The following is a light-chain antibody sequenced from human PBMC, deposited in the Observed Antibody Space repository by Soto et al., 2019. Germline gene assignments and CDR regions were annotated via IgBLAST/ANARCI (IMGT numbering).Light chain of an antibody. V-gene: IGKV3-20*01. CDR3: QQYGSSPRT. CDR2: GAS. Sequence: EIVLTQSPGTLSLSPGQRATLSCRASQSVSSNYLAWYQQKTGQAPRLLIYGASSRATGIPDRFSGNGSGTDFTFTVSRLEPEDFAVYYCQQYGSSPRTFGQGTKVDIK. J-gene: IGKJ1*01. CDR1: QSVSSNY.